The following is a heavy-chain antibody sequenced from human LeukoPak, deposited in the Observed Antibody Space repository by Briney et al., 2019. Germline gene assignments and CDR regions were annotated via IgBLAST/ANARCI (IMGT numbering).Heavy chain of an antibody. V-gene: IGHV3-23*01. CDR2: LSGSGITT. Sequence: GGSLRLSCAASGFTFSNSAMSWVRQAPGKGLEWVSTLSGSGITTYYADSVKGRFSISRDNSKNTLYLQMNTLRAEDSALYYCAKGIYSSRRSYFDYWDHGTLVTVSS. CDR3: AKGIYSSRRSYFDY. J-gene: IGHJ4*01. CDR1: GFTFSNSA. D-gene: IGHD6-19*01.